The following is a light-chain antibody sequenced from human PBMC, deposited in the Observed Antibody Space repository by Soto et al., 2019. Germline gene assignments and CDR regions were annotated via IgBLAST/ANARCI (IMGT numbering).Light chain of an antibody. CDR2: TAS. CDR1: QTISSH. J-gene: IGKJ1*01. V-gene: IGKV1-5*03. Sequence: DIQMTQSPSSLSASVGDRVTITCRASQTISSHLSWYQLKLGKAPKLLISTASRLQRGVPSRFSGSGSGTEFTLTISNLQPDDFATYFCQQYNNYPRTFGQGTKVDIK. CDR3: QQYNNYPRT.